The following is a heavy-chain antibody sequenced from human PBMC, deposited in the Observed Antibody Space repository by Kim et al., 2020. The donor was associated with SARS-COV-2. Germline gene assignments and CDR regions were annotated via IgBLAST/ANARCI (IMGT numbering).Heavy chain of an antibody. CDR1: GFTFDDYT. CDR3: AKDIERTYIDGSQERGAFDI. V-gene: IGHV3-43*01. CDR2: ISWDGGAT. J-gene: IGHJ3*02. Sequence: GGSLRLSCAAPGFTFDDYTMHWVRQAPGKGLEWVSLISWDGGATIYADSVKGRFTISRDNSKKSLYLIMNSLRTEDTAFYYCAKDIERTYIDGSQERGAFDIWGKGTMVTVLS. D-gene: IGHD5-18*01.